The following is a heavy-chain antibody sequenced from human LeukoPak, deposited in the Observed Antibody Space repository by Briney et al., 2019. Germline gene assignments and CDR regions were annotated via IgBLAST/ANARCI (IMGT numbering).Heavy chain of an antibody. D-gene: IGHD4-23*01. CDR1: GFTFSDYW. V-gene: IGHV3-7*01. CDR3: AREGYGGTYFDY. Sequence: GGSLRLSCAVSGFTFSDYWMSWVRQAPGKGLEWVANIKQDESEKYYVGSVKGRFTISRVNAKNSLYLQMNSLRAEDTAVYYCAREGYGGTYFDYWGQGTLVTVSS. J-gene: IGHJ4*02. CDR2: IKQDESEK.